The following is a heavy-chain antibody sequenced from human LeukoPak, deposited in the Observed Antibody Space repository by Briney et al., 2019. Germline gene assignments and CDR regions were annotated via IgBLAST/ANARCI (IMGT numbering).Heavy chain of an antibody. D-gene: IGHD3-10*01. Sequence: SETLSLTCAVYGGAFSGYFWTWVRRPPGKGLEWIGEINHSGSPNYNPSLKSRVTISVDTSKNQFSLKLTSVTAADTAVYYCARGSDGSGSSNRNWFDPWGQGTLVTVSS. CDR3: ARGSDGSGSSNRNWFDP. V-gene: IGHV4-34*01. J-gene: IGHJ5*02. CDR1: GGAFSGYF. CDR2: INHSGSP.